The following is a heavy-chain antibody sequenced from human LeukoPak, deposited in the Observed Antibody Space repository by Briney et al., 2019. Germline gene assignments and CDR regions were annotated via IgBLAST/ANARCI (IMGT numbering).Heavy chain of an antibody. CDR2: ISAYNGNT. CDR3: ARTGLGIAAAGTYYYYGMDV. V-gene: IGHV1-18*01. D-gene: IGHD6-13*01. Sequence: GASVEVSCKASGYTFTSYGISWVRQAPGQGLEWMGWISAYNGNTNYAQKLQGRVTMTTDTSTSTAYMELRSLRSDDTAVYYCARTGLGIAAAGTYYYYGMDVWGQGTTVTVSS. J-gene: IGHJ6*02. CDR1: GYTFTSYG.